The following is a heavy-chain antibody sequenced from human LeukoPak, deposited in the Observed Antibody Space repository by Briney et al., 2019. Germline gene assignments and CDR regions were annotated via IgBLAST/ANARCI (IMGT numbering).Heavy chain of an antibody. CDR1: GFTFSSYA. Sequence: GGSLRLSCAASGFTFSSYAMSWVRQAPGKGLEWVSSITSDGTTYYADSVKGRFTISRDNSKNTLYVEMNSLRAEDTAIYYCAKDRIASYYSPSDYRGQGTLVTVSS. CDR3: AKDRIASYYSPSDY. J-gene: IGHJ4*02. V-gene: IGHV3-23*01. D-gene: IGHD1-26*01. CDR2: ITSDGTT.